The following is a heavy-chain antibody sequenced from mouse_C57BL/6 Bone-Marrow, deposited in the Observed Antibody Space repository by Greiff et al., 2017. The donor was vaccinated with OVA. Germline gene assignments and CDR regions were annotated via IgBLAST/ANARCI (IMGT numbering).Heavy chain of an antibody. V-gene: IGHV5-12*01. Sequence: EVKLMESGGGLVQPGGSLKLSCAASGFTFSDYYMYWVRQTPEKRLEWVAYISNGGGSTYYPDTVKGRFTISRDNAKNTLYLHMSRLKSEDTAMYYCARPLYGSRFAYWGQGTLVTVSA. CDR2: ISNGGGST. CDR3: ARPLYGSRFAY. D-gene: IGHD1-1*01. J-gene: IGHJ3*01. CDR1: GFTFSDYY.